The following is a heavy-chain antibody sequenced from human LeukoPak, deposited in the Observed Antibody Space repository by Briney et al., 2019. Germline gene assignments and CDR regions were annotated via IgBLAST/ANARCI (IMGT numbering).Heavy chain of an antibody. CDR2: INPNSGVT. CDR3: ARTPGGYNGSVYFDN. D-gene: IGHD5-12*01. J-gene: IGHJ4*02. CDR1: GYTFTGYF. Sequence: GASVKVSCKGSGYTFTGYFMHWVRQAPGQGLEWMGWINPNSGVTNYAQKFQGRVTMTRDTSISTAYLDLIRLTSDDTAMYYCARTPGGYNGSVYFDNWGQGALVTVSS. V-gene: IGHV1-2*02.